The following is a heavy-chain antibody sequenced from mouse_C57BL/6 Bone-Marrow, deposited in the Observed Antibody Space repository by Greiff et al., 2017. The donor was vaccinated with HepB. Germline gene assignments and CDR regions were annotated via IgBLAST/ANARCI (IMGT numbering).Heavy chain of an antibody. D-gene: IGHD1-1*01. CDR3: TRGKYYGSSPYYFDY. Sequence: VQLKESGTVLARPGASVKMSCKTSGYTFTSYWMHWVNQRPGQGLEWIGAIYPGNSDTSYNQKFKGKAKLTTVTSASTAYMELSSLTNEDSAVYICTRGKYYGSSPYYFDYWGQGTTLTVSS. CDR2: IYPGNSDT. CDR1: GYTFTSYW. V-gene: IGHV1-5*01. J-gene: IGHJ2*01.